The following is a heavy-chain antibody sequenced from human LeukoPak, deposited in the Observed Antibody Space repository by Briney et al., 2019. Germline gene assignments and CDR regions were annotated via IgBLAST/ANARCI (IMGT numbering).Heavy chain of an antibody. CDR3: ARGEPGPLYAFDI. V-gene: IGHV4-34*01. CDR2: INHSGST. CDR1: GGSFSGYY. Sequence: PSETLSLTCAVYGGSFSGYYWSWIRQPPGKGLEWIGEINHSGSTNYNPSLKSRVTISVDTSKNQFSLKLSSVTAADTAVYYSARGEPGPLYAFDIWGQGTMVTVSS. D-gene: IGHD1-14*01. J-gene: IGHJ3*02.